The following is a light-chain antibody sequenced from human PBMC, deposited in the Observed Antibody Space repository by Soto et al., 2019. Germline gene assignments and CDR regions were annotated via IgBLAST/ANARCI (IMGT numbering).Light chain of an antibody. CDR3: CSYAGSYYV. V-gene: IGLV2-11*01. J-gene: IGLJ1*01. CDR2: DVS. CDR1: SXDVGGYNY. Sequence: QSALTQPLSVSGSPGQSVTISCTGTSXDVGGYNYVSWYQQHPGKAPKLMIYDVSKRPSGVPDRFSGSKSGNTASLTISGLQAEDEADYYCCSYAGSYYVFGTGTKVTLL.